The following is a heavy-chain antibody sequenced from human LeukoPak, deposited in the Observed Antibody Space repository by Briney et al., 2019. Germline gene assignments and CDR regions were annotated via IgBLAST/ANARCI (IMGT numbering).Heavy chain of an antibody. J-gene: IGHJ3*02. Sequence: SVKVSCKASGGAFSSYAISWVRQAPGQGLEWMGGIIPIFGTANYAQKFQGRVTITADESTSTAYMELSSLRSEDTAVYYCARDGDYRDGYFDAFDIWGQGTMVTVSS. CDR2: IIPIFGTA. CDR1: GGAFSSYA. D-gene: IGHD5-24*01. CDR3: ARDGDYRDGYFDAFDI. V-gene: IGHV1-69*13.